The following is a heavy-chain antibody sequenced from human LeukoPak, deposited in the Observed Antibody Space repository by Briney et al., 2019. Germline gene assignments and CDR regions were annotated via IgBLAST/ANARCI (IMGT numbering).Heavy chain of an antibody. J-gene: IGHJ5*02. CDR3: AREGSSGNWFDP. CDR2: INPSGGST. CDR1: GYTFTSYY. Sequence: ASVKASCKASGYTFTSYYMHWVRQAPGQGLEWMGIINPSGGSTSYAQKFQGRVTMTRDTSTSTVYMELSSLRSEDTAVYYCAREGSSGNWFDPWGQGTLVTVSS. D-gene: IGHD3-10*01. V-gene: IGHV1-46*01.